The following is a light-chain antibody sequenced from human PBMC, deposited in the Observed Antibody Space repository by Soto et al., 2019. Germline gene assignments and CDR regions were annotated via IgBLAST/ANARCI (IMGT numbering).Light chain of an antibody. CDR2: KAS. CDR1: QSISSY. Sequence: DIQMTQSPPSLSSYLGDIVTITCRASQSISSYLNWYQQKPGKAPKLLIYKASTLKSGVPSRFSGSGSGTEFTLTISSLQPDDFATYYCQHYNSYSEAFGQGTKVDIK. J-gene: IGKJ1*01. V-gene: IGKV1-5*03. CDR3: QHYNSYSEA.